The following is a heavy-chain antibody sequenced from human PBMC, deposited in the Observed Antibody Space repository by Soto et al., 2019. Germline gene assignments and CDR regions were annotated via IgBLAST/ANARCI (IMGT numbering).Heavy chain of an antibody. V-gene: IGHV5-51*01. CDR1: GYSFTSYW. CDR2: IYPGDSDT. CDR3: ATSDPDYSYGPSTIYYYYGMDV. D-gene: IGHD5-18*01. J-gene: IGHJ6*02. Sequence: GESLKISCKGSGYSFTSYWIGWVRQMPGKGLEWMGIIYPGDSDTRYSPSFQGQVTISADKSISTAYLQWSSLKASDTAMYYCATSDPDYSYGPSTIYYYYGMDVWGQGTTVTVSS.